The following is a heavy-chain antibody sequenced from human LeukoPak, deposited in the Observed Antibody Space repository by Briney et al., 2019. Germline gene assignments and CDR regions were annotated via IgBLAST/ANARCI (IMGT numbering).Heavy chain of an antibody. V-gene: IGHV1-2*02. CDR3: AREGGIPAARYSTDY. D-gene: IGHD2-2*01. CDR2: INPNSGGT. J-gene: IGHJ4*02. Sequence: ASVKVSCKASGYTFTGYYMHWVRQAPGQGLEWMGWINPNSGGTNYAQKFQGRVTMTRDTSISTAYMGLSRLRSDDTAVYYCAREGGIPAARYSTDYWGQGTLVTVSS. CDR1: GYTFTGYY.